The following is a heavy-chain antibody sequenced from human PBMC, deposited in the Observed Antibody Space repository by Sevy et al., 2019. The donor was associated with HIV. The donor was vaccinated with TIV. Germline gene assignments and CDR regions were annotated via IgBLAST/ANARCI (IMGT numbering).Heavy chain of an antibody. D-gene: IGHD6-13*01. CDR2: ISGSGGST. CDR3: AKDGWRAAAGTAINYYYYMDV. CDR1: GFTFSSYA. Sequence: GGSLRLSCAASGFTFSSYAMSWVRQAPGKGLEWVSAISGSGGSTYYADSVKGRFTISRDNSKITLYLQMNSLRAEDTAVYYCAKDGWRAAAGTAINYYYYMDVWGKGTTVTVSS. V-gene: IGHV3-23*01. J-gene: IGHJ6*03.